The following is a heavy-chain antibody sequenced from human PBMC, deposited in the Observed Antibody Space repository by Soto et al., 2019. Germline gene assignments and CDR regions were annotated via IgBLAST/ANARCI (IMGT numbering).Heavy chain of an antibody. CDR1: GFTFRNYD. V-gene: IGHV3-13*05. CDR3: ARTDRDCYGLDV. Sequence: EVQLVESGGGLVQPGGSLRLSCEASGFTFRNYDMHWVRQGTGKGMEWVSGISAAGDPDYADSVEGRFTISRENAQNSFFLPMNSLRVGDTSVYYCARTDRDCYGLDVLGHGTTVIVSS. J-gene: IGHJ6*02. CDR2: ISAAGDP.